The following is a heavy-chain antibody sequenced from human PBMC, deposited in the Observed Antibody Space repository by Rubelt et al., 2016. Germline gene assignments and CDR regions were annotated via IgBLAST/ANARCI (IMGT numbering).Heavy chain of an antibody. Sequence: QVQLVQSGAEVKKPESSVKVSCKASGGTFSSYAISWVRQAPGQGLEWMGRIIPILGIANYAQKFQGRVTITADKSTSTAYMEVSSLRSEDTAVDYWASPPIVVVPAAITDYYYGMDVWGQGTTVTVSS. D-gene: IGHD2-2*02. CDR1: GGTFSSYA. V-gene: IGHV1-69*04. J-gene: IGHJ6*02. CDR3: ASPPIVVVPAAITDYYYGMDV. CDR2: IIPILGIA.